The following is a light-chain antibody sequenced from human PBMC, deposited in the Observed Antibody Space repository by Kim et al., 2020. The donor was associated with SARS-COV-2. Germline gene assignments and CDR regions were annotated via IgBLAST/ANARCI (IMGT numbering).Light chain of an antibody. CDR1: QSVQNW. Sequence: PASVGDTVTITCRASQSVQNWLAWYQQKPGQVPRLLIEKAFHLQSGVPARFSGSISGTEFTLTITTLQPDDFATYYCQQYHTHSTFGQGTKVEV. CDR3: QQYHTHST. V-gene: IGKV1-5*03. CDR2: KAF. J-gene: IGKJ1*01.